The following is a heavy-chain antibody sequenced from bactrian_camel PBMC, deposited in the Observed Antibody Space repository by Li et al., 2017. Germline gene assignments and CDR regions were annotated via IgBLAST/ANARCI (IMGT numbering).Heavy chain of an antibody. Sequence: VQLVESGGGSVQAGGSLRLSCTASGFTFNDDDSDMGWYRQGPGNECGLISTISTDDTKYYMDFVKGRFTISREKVKNTVYLQMNSLKPEDTGVYFCAFSAPYPGLSKDCHAADNYWGQRTQVTVS. J-gene: IGHJ4*01. CDR1: GFTFNDDDSD. V-gene: IGHV3S63*01. D-gene: IGHD1*01. CDR2: ISTDDTK. CDR3: AFSAPYPGLSKDCHAADNY.